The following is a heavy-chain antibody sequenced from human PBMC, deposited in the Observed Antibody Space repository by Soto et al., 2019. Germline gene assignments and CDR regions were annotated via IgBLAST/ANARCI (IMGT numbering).Heavy chain of an antibody. V-gene: IGHV3-49*03. CDR3: TRVSPGGQRLVSAFDI. J-gene: IGHJ3*02. Sequence: PGGSLRLSCTASGFTFGDYAMSWFRQAPGKGLEWVGFIRSKAYGGTTEYAASVKGRFTISRDDSKSIAYLQMNSLKTEDTAVYYCTRVSPGGQRLVSAFDIWGQGTRVTVSS. D-gene: IGHD6-13*01. CDR1: GFTFGDYA. CDR2: IRSKAYGGTT.